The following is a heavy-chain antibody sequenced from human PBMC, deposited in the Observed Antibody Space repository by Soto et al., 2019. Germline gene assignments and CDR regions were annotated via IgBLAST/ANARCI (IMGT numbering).Heavy chain of an antibody. Sequence: GASVKVSSKASGGTFSSYAISWVRQAPGQGLEWMGWINAGNGNTKYSQKFQGRVTITRDTSASTAYMELSSLRSEDTAVYYCARGITLPTPLDYWGQGTLVTVSS. CDR2: INAGNGNT. CDR1: GGTFSSYA. J-gene: IGHJ4*02. V-gene: IGHV1-3*01. D-gene: IGHD1-20*01. CDR3: ARGITLPTPLDY.